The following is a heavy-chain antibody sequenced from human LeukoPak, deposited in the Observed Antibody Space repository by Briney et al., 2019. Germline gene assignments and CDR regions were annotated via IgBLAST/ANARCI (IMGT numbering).Heavy chain of an antibody. CDR2: IYWDGDS. CDR1: GFSISTHGVG. CDR3: AHSVALDYRSFDY. Sequence: SGPTLVNPTQTLTLTCTFSGFSISTHGVGVGWIRQPPGKALEWLALIYWDGDSRYRPSLRSRLTITKDASKNQVVLTVTDVDPVDTATYFCAHSVALDYRSFDYWGQGTLVTVSS. D-gene: IGHD4-11*01. V-gene: IGHV2-5*02. J-gene: IGHJ4*02.